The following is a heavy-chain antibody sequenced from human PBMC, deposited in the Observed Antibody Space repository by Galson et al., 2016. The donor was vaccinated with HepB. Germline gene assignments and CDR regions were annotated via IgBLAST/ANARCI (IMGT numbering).Heavy chain of an antibody. CDR2: TYYRSRWYN. D-gene: IGHD6-13*01. CDR3: ARDLSSSWFPFDY. J-gene: IGHJ4*02. CDR1: SNSAA. V-gene: IGHV6-1*01. Sequence: SNSAAWNWIRQSPSRGLEWLGRTYYRSRWYNDYAVSVKSRITINPDTSKNQFSLQLNSVTPEDTAVYYCARDLSSSWFPFDYWGQGTLVTVSS.